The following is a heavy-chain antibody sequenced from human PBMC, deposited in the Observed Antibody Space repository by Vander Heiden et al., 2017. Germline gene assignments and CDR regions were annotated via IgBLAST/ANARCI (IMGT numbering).Heavy chain of an antibody. CDR2: IYCSGST. CDR1: GGSISSGGYY. V-gene: IGHV4-31*03. J-gene: IGHJ4*02. D-gene: IGHD3-16*02. CDR3: ARAPYDYVWGSYRYGGFDY. Sequence: QVQMQESGPGLVKPSQTLSLTCTVSGGSISSGGYYWTWIRQHHTQGLEWIGYIYCSGSTYYNPSLKSRVTISVDTSKNQFSLKLSSVTAADTAVYYCARAPYDYVWGSYRYGGFDYWGQGTLVTVSS.